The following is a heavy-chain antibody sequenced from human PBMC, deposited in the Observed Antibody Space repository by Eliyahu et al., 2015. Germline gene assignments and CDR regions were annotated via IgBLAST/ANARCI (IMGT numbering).Heavy chain of an antibody. V-gene: IGHV4-59*11. J-gene: IGHJ4*02. CDR3: ARDYSYGSYYFDY. CDR2: FFYAWGA. Sequence: QVQLQESGPGLVKPSDTLSLTCDVSGDSINSHYWSWIRQPPGGRLEWIGHFFYAWGAQYNPSLQSRXAISVDTSKTRFSLKLNSVTAADTAVYFCARDYSYGSYYFDYWGQGILVTVSS. CDR1: GDSINSHY. D-gene: IGHD3-10*01.